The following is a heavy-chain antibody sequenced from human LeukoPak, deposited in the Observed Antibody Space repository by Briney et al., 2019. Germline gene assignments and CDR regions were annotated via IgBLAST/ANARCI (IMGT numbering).Heavy chain of an antibody. Sequence: PSETLSLTCTVSGGSISSSSYYWAWIRQPPGKGLEWIGSIYYSGSTYYNPSLESRVTISVDTSKNQFSLKLSSVTAADTAVYYCAAPYYDFWSGYIPPYYYYGMDVWGQGTTVTVSS. CDR3: AAPYYDFWSGYIPPYYYYGMDV. CDR2: IYYSGST. CDR1: GGSISSSSYY. J-gene: IGHJ6*02. D-gene: IGHD3-3*01. V-gene: IGHV4-39*01.